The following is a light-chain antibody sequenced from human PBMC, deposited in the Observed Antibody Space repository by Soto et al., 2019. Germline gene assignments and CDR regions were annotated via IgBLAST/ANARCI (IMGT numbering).Light chain of an antibody. CDR1: SSDVGGYNY. CDR2: EVN. V-gene: IGLV2-14*01. Sequence: QAVVTQPASVSGSPGQSITISCTGTSSDVGGYNYVSWYQQHPGKAPKLMIYEVNNRPSGVSNRFSGSKSGNTASLTISGLQAEDEADYYCSSYTSSSPLYVFGTGTKVTVL. J-gene: IGLJ1*01. CDR3: SSYTSSSPLYV.